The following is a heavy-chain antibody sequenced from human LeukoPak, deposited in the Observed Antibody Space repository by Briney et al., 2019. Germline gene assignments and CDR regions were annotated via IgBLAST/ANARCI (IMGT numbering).Heavy chain of an antibody. V-gene: IGHV3-21*01. J-gene: IGHJ4*02. CDR1: GFTFSSYN. CDR3: ARHLSGVTGYTYGRGIDY. Sequence: GGSLRLSCAASGFTFSSYNMNWVRQTPGQGLEWVSSITSGSSHIYYADSVKGRFTISRDNAKKSLYLQMNSLRAEDMAVYYCARHLSGVTGYTYGRGIDYWGQGTLVTVSS. CDR2: ITSGSSHI. D-gene: IGHD5-18*01.